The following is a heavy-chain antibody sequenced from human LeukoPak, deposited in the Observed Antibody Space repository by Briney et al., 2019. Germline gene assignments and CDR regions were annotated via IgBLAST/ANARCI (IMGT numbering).Heavy chain of an antibody. Sequence: GGSLRLSCAASGFTFSSYSMNWVRQAPGKGLEWVSPISSSSSYIYYADSVKGRFTISRDNAKNSLYLQMNSLRAEDTAVYYCARGGGVRGFFDWFLDWGQGILVTVSS. CDR3: ARGGGVRGFFDWFLD. D-gene: IGHD3-9*01. CDR2: ISSSSSYI. CDR1: GFTFSSYS. J-gene: IGHJ4*02. V-gene: IGHV3-21*01.